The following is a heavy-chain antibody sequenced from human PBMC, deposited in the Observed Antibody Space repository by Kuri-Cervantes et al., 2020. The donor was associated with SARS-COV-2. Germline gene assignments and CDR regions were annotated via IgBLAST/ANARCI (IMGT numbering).Heavy chain of an antibody. V-gene: IGHV2-5*02. D-gene: IGHD2-2*01. CDR2: IYWDDDK. Sequence: SGPTLVKPTETLTPTCTFSVFSLSTSGVGGGWSRQPPGKALEWHALIYWDDDKRYSPSLKSRLTNTKDTSKNQVVLTMTNMDPVDTATYYCAHITPSIVVVPAAFDFWGQGTLVTVSS. CDR1: VFSLSTSGVG. CDR3: AHITPSIVVVPAAFDF. J-gene: IGHJ5*01.